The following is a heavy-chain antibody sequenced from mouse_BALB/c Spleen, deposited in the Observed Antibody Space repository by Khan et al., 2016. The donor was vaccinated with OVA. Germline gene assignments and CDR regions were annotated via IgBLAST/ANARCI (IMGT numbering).Heavy chain of an antibody. CDR1: GYSITSGYF. CDR3: ARGGSSVPAWFAY. V-gene: IGHV3-6*02. Sequence: EVQLQESGPGLVKPSQSLSLTCSVTGYSITSGYFWNWIRQFPGNKLEWLGYIRYDGNSNYNPSLKNRISITRATSKNQFFMQLNSVTPEDTATYDCARGGSSVPAWFAYWGQGTLVTVSA. D-gene: IGHD3-1*01. CDR2: IRYDGNS. J-gene: IGHJ3*01.